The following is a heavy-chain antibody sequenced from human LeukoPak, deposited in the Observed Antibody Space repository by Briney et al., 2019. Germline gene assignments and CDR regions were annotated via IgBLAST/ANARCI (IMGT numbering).Heavy chain of an antibody. Sequence: GGSLRLSCAASGFTFSSYGMHWVRQAPGKGLEWVAVISYDGSNKYYADSVKGRFTISRDNSKNTLYLQMNSLRAEDTAVYYCAKDLTDIVVVVAASGYGMDVWGQGTTVTVSS. J-gene: IGHJ6*02. CDR2: ISYDGSNK. CDR3: AKDLTDIVVVVAASGYGMDV. CDR1: GFTFSSYG. D-gene: IGHD2-15*01. V-gene: IGHV3-30*18.